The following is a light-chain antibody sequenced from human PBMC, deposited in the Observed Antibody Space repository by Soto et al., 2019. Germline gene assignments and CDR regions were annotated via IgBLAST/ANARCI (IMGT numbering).Light chain of an antibody. CDR3: QQYGGSPLT. Sequence: IVLTQSPGTLSLSPGERATLSCRASQSVSSSYLAWYQQKPGQAPRLLIYGASSRATGIPDRFSGSGSGTDFTLTISRLEPEDFAVYYCQQYGGSPLTFGQGTKVDIK. CDR2: GAS. CDR1: QSVSSSY. V-gene: IGKV3-20*01. J-gene: IGKJ1*01.